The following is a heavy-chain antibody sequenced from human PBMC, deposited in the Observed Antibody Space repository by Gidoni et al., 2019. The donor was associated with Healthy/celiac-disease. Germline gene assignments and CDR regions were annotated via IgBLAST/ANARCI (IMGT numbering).Heavy chain of an antibody. Sequence: EVQLLESGGGLVQPGGSLRLSCAASGFTFSSYGMIWVRQAPGMGLEWVSAICGSGSSTYYADSVKGRFTISRDNSKNTLYLQMNGLRAEDTAVYYCAKSDYDDYYYYMDVWGTGTTVTVSS. CDR1: GFTFSSYG. CDR2: ICGSGSST. CDR3: AKSDYDDYYYYMDV. V-gene: IGHV3-23*01. D-gene: IGHD4-17*01. J-gene: IGHJ6*03.